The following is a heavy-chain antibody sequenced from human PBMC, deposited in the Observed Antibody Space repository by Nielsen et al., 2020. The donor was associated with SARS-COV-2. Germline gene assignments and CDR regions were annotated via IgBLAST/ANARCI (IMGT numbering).Heavy chain of an antibody. V-gene: IGHV3-23*01. CDR1: GFTFSSYA. Sequence: GGSLKLSCAASGFTFSSYAMSWVRQAPGKGLEWVSAISGSGGSTYYADSVKGRFTISRDNSKNTLYLQMNSLRAEDTAVYYCAKPIAVAGTWYFDYWGQGTLVTVSS. CDR2: ISGSGGST. CDR3: AKPIAVAGTWYFDY. J-gene: IGHJ4*02. D-gene: IGHD6-19*01.